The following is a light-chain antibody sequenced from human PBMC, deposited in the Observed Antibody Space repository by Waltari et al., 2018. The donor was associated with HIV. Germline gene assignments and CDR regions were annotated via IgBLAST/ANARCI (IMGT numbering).Light chain of an antibody. CDR1: QGISSY. CDR2: AAS. J-gene: IGKJ3*01. CDR3: QQLNSYLGFT. V-gene: IGKV1-9*01. Sequence: DLQLTQSPSFLSASVGDRVPITCRASQGISSYLAWSQQKPGKAPKLLIYAASTLQRGVPSRFSGSRSGTEFTLTISSLQPEDFATYYCQQLNSYLGFTFGPGTKVDIK.